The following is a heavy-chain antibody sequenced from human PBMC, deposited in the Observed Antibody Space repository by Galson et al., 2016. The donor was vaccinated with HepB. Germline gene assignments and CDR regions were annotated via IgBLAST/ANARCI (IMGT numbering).Heavy chain of an antibody. V-gene: IGHV3-33*01. Sequence: SLRLSCAASGFTFSRYGMHWVRQAPGKGLEWVAVILYDGSKKYYADSVKGRFTISSDNSKNTLYLQMNSLRAGDTAVYYCARDSFTIFGVTPNWFDPWGQGTLVTVSS. CDR2: ILYDGSKK. CDR3: ARDSFTIFGVTPNWFDP. CDR1: GFTFSRYG. D-gene: IGHD3-3*01. J-gene: IGHJ5*02.